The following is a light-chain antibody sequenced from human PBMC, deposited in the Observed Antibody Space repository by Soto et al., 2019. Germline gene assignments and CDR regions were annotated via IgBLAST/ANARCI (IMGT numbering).Light chain of an antibody. CDR2: VAS. J-gene: IGKJ1*01. CDR1: QCVSPS. Sequence: IVLPHSPATRSLSRGEIAALYCSASQCVSPSLAWYKHKPAQTPRVISFVASKRAPRLLARFSGSGSGTDFTLTISSPEPEDFAGYYCQVRDVWPTSGQGTKV. CDR3: QVRDVWPT. V-gene: IGKV3-11*01.